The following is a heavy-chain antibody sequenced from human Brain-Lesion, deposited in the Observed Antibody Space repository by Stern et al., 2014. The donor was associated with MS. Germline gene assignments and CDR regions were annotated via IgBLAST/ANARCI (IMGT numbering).Heavy chain of an antibody. CDR1: GYTLTELS. Sequence: QVQLGQSGAEVKKPWASVKVSCKVSGYTLTELSMHWVRQAPRQGLEWMGGFDPEDGETIYAQKFQGRVTMTEDTSTDTAYMELSSLRSEDTAVYYCATLSPGAGGNYYRHFDYWGQGTLVTVSS. CDR3: ATLSPGAGGNYYRHFDY. D-gene: IGHD1-26*01. J-gene: IGHJ4*02. CDR2: FDPEDGET. V-gene: IGHV1-24*01.